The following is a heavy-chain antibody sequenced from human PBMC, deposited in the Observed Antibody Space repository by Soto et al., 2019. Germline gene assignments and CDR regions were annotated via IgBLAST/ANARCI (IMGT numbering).Heavy chain of an antibody. Sequence: VQLLESGGGLVQPGGSLRLSCAASGFTFSNYAMNWVRQAPGKGLEWVSAISNSFSDGNTHYADSVKGRFTIARDNDKNTVFLEMNSLRAEDTAVYYCAKVFSPEGGNYFDYWGQGTLVTVSS. CDR1: GFTFSNYA. CDR3: AKVFSPEGGNYFDY. J-gene: IGHJ4*02. V-gene: IGHV3-23*01. CDR2: ISNSFSDGNT.